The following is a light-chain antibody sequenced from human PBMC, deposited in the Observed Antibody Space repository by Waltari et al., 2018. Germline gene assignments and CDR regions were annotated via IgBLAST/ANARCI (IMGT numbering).Light chain of an antibody. CDR3: QTFDIRRSGGVV. V-gene: IGLV1-40*01. J-gene: IGLJ3*02. Sequence: QSVLPQPPSMSGAPGQRVTISCTGSSSNIGAVHYVHWYPVFPGTAPKLLIYDNNNRPSGVPDRFSDSKSDTSGVLASGGCQAEDEADYNCQTFDIRRSGGVVCGGGTKVTVL. CDR1: SSNIGAVHY. CDR2: DNN.